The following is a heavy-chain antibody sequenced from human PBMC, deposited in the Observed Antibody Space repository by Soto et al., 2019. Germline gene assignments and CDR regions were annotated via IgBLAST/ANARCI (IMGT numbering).Heavy chain of an antibody. D-gene: IGHD3-10*01. CDR3: ARLQFGEGFDY. CDR2: ILHTGGT. Sequence: LSLTCAVAGGRISGGGFAWSWIRQPPGKGLEWIGYILHTGGTQYNPSLKSRVSMSVDKSKNQFSLHLTSVTAADTAVYYCARLQFGEGFDYWGQGALVTVSS. V-gene: IGHV4-30-2*01. CDR1: GGRISGGGFA. J-gene: IGHJ4*02.